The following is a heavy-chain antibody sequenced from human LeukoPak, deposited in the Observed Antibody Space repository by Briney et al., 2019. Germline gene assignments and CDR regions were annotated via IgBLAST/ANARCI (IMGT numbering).Heavy chain of an antibody. J-gene: IGHJ5*02. CDR2: IYTSGST. D-gene: IGHD6-13*01. CDR1: GGSISSYY. Sequence: SETLSLTCTVSGGSISSYYWSWIRQPAGKGLEWIGRIYTSGSTNYNPSLKSRVTISVDKSMNQLSLKLTPVTAADTAVYYCAKDPQGIAAAGPNWLDPWGQGTRVTVSS. CDR3: AKDPQGIAAAGPNWLDP. V-gene: IGHV4-4*07.